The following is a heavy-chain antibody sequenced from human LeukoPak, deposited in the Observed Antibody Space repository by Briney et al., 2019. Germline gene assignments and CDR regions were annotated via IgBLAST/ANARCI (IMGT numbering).Heavy chain of an antibody. V-gene: IGHV3-9*03. CDR2: ITWNSGSI. CDR3: AKGVGYSYGVAFDI. Sequence: GGSLRLSCVASGFTFDDYAMHWIRQAPGKGLEWVSSITWNSGSIVYADSVKGRFTISRDNAKNSLYLQMNSLRADDMALYYCAKGVGYSYGVAFDIWGQGTMVTVSS. D-gene: IGHD5-18*01. CDR1: GFTFDDYA. J-gene: IGHJ3*02.